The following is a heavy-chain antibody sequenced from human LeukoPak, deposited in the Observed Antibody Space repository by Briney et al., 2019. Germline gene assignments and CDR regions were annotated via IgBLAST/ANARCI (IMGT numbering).Heavy chain of an antibody. D-gene: IGHD6-19*01. J-gene: IGHJ3*01. V-gene: IGHV3-48*01. CDR1: GFIFSNYD. CDR2: ITGSSRTK. Sequence: GGALRLSCVASGFIFSNYDMNWVRQAPGKGLEWVSYITGSSRTKSYADSVKGRFTISRDKAENSVYLQMNSLRAEDTAVYYCARPTSSGWYSPWGQRKMVTVSS. CDR3: ARPTSSGWYSP.